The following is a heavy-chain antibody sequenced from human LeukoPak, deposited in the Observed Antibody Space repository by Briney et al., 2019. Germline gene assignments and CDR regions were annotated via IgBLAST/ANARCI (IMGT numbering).Heavy chain of an antibody. J-gene: IGHJ6*03. V-gene: IGHV3-53*01. CDR3: ARVATGTTPSWVYYYYYMDV. CDR2: IYSGGST. Sequence: PGGSLRLSCAASGFTVSSNYMSWVRQAPGKGLEWVSVIYSGGSTYYADSVKGRFTISRDNSKNTLYLQMNSLRAEDTAVYYCARVATGTTPSWVYYYYYMDVWGKGTTVTISS. D-gene: IGHD1-1*01. CDR1: GFTVSSNY.